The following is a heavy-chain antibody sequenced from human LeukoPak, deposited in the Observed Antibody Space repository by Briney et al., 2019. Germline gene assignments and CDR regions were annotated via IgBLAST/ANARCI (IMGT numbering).Heavy chain of an antibody. D-gene: IGHD3-16*01. Sequence: GASVKVSCKASGGTFSSYAISWVRQAPGQGLEWMGGIIPIFGTANYAQKFQGRVTITADESTSTAYMELSSLRSADTAIYYCAGNSPGGSIAEGDWFDPWGQGTLVTVSS. CDR1: GGTFSSYA. V-gene: IGHV1-69*13. CDR2: IIPIFGTA. CDR3: AGNSPGGSIAEGDWFDP. J-gene: IGHJ5*02.